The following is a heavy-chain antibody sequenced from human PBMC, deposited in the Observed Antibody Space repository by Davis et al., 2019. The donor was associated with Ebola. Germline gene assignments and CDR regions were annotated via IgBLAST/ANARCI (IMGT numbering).Heavy chain of an antibody. V-gene: IGHV4-34*01. CDR1: GGSFSGYY. CDR3: AREQLGYYYYYYMDV. Sequence: PSETLSLTCAVYGGSFSGYYWSWIRQPPGKGLEWIGEINHSGSTNYNPSLKSRVTISVDTSKNQFSLKLSSVTAADTAVYYCAREQLGYYYYYYMDVWGKETTVTVSS. D-gene: IGHD6-6*01. J-gene: IGHJ6*03. CDR2: INHSGST.